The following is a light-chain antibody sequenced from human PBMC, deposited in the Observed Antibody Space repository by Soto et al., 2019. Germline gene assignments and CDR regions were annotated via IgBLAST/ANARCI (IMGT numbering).Light chain of an antibody. Sequence: QAVRTQPPSASETPGRRVSISCSGSGSNIGSNTVHWYQQLPGTAPKPLMYNNNQRPSGVPDRFSGSKSGTSASLAISGLQSEDLFDDYWAAENDSFTGYV. CDR1: GSNIGSNT. CDR3: AAENDSFTGYV. CDR2: NNN. J-gene: IGLJ1*01. V-gene: IGLV1-44*01.